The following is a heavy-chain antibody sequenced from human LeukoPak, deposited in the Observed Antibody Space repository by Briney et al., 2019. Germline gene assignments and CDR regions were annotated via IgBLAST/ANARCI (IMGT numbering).Heavy chain of an antibody. V-gene: IGHV4-30-4*01. CDR1: GGSIRSGDYY. Sequence: SETLSLTCTVSGGSIRSGDYYWSWIRQPPGKGLEWIGYIYYSGSTYYNPSLKSRVTISVDTSKSQFSLKLSSVTAADTAVYYCARGFYYDIDIWGQGTMVTVSS. D-gene: IGHD3-22*01. CDR3: ARGFYYDIDI. CDR2: IYYSGST. J-gene: IGHJ3*02.